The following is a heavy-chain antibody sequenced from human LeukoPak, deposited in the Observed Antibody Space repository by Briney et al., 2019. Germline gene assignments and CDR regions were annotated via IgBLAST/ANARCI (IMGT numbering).Heavy chain of an antibody. CDR1: GFTFSSYA. CDR3: AKDHRSYYYGSGSSSY. Sequence: AGGSLRLSCAVSGFTFSSYAMNWVRQAPGKGLEWVSTIGGSGDNIYYADSVKGRFTISRDNSKNTLYLQMNSLRAEDTAVYYCAKDHRSYYYGSGSSSYWGQGTLVTVSS. J-gene: IGHJ4*02. D-gene: IGHD3-10*01. V-gene: IGHV3-23*01. CDR2: IGGSGDNI.